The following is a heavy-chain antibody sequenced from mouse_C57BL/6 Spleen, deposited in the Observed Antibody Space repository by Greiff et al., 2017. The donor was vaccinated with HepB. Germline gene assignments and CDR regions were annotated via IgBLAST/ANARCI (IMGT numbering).Heavy chain of an antibody. CDR1: GYTFTGYW. CDR2: ILPGSGST. J-gene: IGHJ2*01. D-gene: IGHD1-1*01. V-gene: IGHV1-9*01. CDR3: ARSRYYYGSRGDYFDY. Sequence: QVHVKQSGAELMKPGASVKLSCKATGYTFTGYWIEWVKQRPGHGLEWIGEILPGSGSTNYNEKFKGKATFTADTSANTAYMQHSSLTTEHSAIYYCARSRYYYGSRGDYFDYWGQGTTLTVSS.